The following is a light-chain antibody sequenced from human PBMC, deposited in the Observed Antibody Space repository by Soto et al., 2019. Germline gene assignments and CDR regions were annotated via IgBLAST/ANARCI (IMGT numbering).Light chain of an antibody. V-gene: IGKV1D-16*02. CDR2: AAS. CDR1: QGTSGW. CDR3: QQYDTYPLT. J-gene: IGKJ4*01. Sequence: DIPMRQSPSSLSASVVDRVTITCRARQGTSGWLAWYQQKPEKAPKSLVYAASSLHSGVPSRFSGSGSGTDFTLTISNLQPEDSATYYCQQYDTYPLTFGGGTKVEIK.